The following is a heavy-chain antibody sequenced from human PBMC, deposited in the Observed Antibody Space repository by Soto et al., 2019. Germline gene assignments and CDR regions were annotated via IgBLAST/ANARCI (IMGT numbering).Heavy chain of an antibody. CDR2: ISGSGGST. CDR1: VFTFSSYA. V-gene: IGHV3-23*01. J-gene: IGHJ4*02. D-gene: IGHD6-19*01. CDR3: AKDRGSAGRYSSGWYGDY. Sequence: WWSLRLSCSASVFTFSSYAMSWFRQAPGKGLEWVSAISGSGGSTYYADSVKGRFTISRDNSKNTLYLQMNSLRAEDTAVYYCAKDRGSAGRYSSGWYGDYWGQGTLVTVSS.